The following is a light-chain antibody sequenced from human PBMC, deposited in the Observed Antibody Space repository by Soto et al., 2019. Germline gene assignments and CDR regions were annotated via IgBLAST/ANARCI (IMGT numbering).Light chain of an antibody. V-gene: IGLV2-23*01. CDR2: EAS. CDR3: CSYAGSDNVV. CDR1: NNDVGGYNF. J-gene: IGLJ2*01. Sequence: QSALTQPASVSGSPGQSITISCTGTNNDVGGYNFVSWYQQDPGKAPKLMIYEASKRPSGVSSRFSGSKSGNTASLTISGLQAEDEADYYCCSYAGSDNVVFGGGTKVTVL.